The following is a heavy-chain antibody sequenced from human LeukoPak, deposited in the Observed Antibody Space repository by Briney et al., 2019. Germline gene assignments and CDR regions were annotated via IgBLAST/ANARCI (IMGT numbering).Heavy chain of an antibody. CDR1: GYTFTNYA. V-gene: IGHV1-3*01. D-gene: IGHD5-12*01. Sequence: GASVKVSCKASGYTFTNYAIHWIRQAPGQRLEWMGWISGGSGGTKYSQKLQGRVTITRDTSASTAYMELSSLISEDTAVYYCARDYGYSLLFYWGQGTLVSVSS. J-gene: IGHJ4*02. CDR3: ARDYGYSLLFY. CDR2: ISGGSGGT.